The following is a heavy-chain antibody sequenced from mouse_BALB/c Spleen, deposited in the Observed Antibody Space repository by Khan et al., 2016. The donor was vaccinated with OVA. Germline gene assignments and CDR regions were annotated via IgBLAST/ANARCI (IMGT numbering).Heavy chain of an antibody. Sequence: EVELVESGGSSVKPGGSLKLSCAVSGFTFSSYVMSWVRQTPEKRLEWVASISSGGSTYYPDSAKGRFTISRDNARNIVNLQMSSLRSEDMAIYYCAREAYRYDEYYFDYWGQGTTLTVSS. D-gene: IGHD2-14*01. CDR3: AREAYRYDEYYFDY. V-gene: IGHV5-6-5*01. CDR1: GFTFSSYV. J-gene: IGHJ2*01. CDR2: ISSGGST.